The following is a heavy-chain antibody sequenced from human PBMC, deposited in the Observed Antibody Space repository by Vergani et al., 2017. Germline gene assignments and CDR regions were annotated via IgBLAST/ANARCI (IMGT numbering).Heavy chain of an antibody. CDR1: GYTFTGYY. CDR2: INPNSGGP. Sequence: QVQLVQSGAEVKKPGASVKVSCKASGYTFTGYYMHWVRQAPGQGLEWMGWINPNSGGPNYAQTFQGRVTMTRDTSISTAYMELSRLRSDDTAVYYCARAAKGYCGGGSCRPFDYWGQGTLVTVSS. V-gene: IGHV1-2*02. J-gene: IGHJ4*02. CDR3: ARAAKGYCGGGSCRPFDY. D-gene: IGHD2-15*01.